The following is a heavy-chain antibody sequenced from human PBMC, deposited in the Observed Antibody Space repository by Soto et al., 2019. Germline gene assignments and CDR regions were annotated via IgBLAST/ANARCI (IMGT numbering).Heavy chain of an antibody. D-gene: IGHD6-13*01. V-gene: IGHV1-2*02. CDR3: ASYGYSSSPYYYYGMDV. Sequence: ASLKVSCKASGYTFTGDYMHWVRQAPGQGLEWMGWINPNSGGTNYAQKFQGRVTMTRDTSISTAYMELSRLRSDDTAVYYCASYGYSSSPYYYYGMDVWGQGTTVTVTS. CDR2: INPNSGGT. CDR1: GYTFTGDY. J-gene: IGHJ6*02.